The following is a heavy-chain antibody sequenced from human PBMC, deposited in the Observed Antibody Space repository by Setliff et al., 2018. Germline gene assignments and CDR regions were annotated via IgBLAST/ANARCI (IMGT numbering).Heavy chain of an antibody. D-gene: IGHD6-13*01. V-gene: IGHV4-39*07. CDR3: ARSAGYSSSWYNYYYGMDV. J-gene: IGHJ6*02. Sequence: PSETLSLTCTVSGGSISSSSYYWSWIRQPPGKGLEWIGEINHSGSTNYNPSLKSRVTISVDTSKNQFSLKLSSVTAADTAVYYCARSAGYSSSWYNYYYGMDVWGQGTTVTVSS. CDR1: GGSISSSSYY. CDR2: INHSGST.